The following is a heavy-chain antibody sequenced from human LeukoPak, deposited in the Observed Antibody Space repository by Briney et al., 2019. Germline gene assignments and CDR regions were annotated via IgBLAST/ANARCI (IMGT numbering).Heavy chain of an antibody. J-gene: IGHJ4*02. CDR2: IYSGGST. CDR1: GFTVSSNY. D-gene: IGHD3-16*01. CDR3: LGGPRGLAHRDIDY. V-gene: IGHV3-66*01. Sequence: GGSLRLSCAASGFTVSSNYMSWVRQAPGKGLEWVSVIYSGGSTYYADSVKGRFTISRDNSKNTLYLQMNSLRAEDTAVYYCLGGPRGLAHRDIDYWGQGTLVTVSS.